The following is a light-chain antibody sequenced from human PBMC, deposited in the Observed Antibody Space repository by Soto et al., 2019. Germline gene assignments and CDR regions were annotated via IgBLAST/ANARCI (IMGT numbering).Light chain of an antibody. CDR3: QQSYSTPYS. CDR2: TAS. V-gene: IGKV1-39*01. CDR1: HSISNF. J-gene: IGKJ2*03. Sequence: DIQMTQSPSSLSASLGDRVTITCRASHSISNFLNWYQQKPGKAPNLLIYTASSLQSGVPSRFSGSGSGTDFTLTISSLQAEDFASYYWQQSYSTPYSFGQGTKLDIK.